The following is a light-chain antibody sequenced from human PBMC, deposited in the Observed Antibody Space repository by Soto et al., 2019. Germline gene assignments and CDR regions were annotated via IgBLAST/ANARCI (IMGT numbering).Light chain of an antibody. CDR3: CSYTGASTYV. CDR1: SGDVGGYNY. Sequence: QSALTQPASVSGSPGQSVTISCAGTSGDVGGYNYVSWYQQHPGKAPKLMILAVTNRPSGVSNRFSGSKSGNTASLTISSLQAEDEADYYCCSYTGASTYVFGTGTKLTVL. CDR2: AVT. J-gene: IGLJ1*01. V-gene: IGLV2-14*01.